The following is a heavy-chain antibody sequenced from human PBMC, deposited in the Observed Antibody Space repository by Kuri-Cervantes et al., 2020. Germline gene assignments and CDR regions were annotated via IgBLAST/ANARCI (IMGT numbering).Heavy chain of an antibody. J-gene: IGHJ3*02. V-gene: IGHV3-30-3*01. CDR2: ISYDGSNK. CDR1: GFTFSSYA. D-gene: IGHD1-26*01. Sequence: GESLKISCAASGFTFSSYAMHWVRQAPGKGLKWVAVISYDGSNKYYADSVKGRFTISRDNSKNPLYLQMNSLRAEDTAVYYCAARPLWELLRRDAFDIWGQGTMVTVSS. CDR3: AARPLWELLRRDAFDI.